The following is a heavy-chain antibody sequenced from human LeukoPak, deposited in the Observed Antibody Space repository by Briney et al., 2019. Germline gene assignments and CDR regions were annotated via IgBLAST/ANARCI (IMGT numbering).Heavy chain of an antibody. CDR1: GGSFSGYY. J-gene: IGHJ5*02. D-gene: IGHD4-11*01. CDR3: ARVDYSNYGFNWFDP. CDR2: INHSGST. V-gene: IGHV4-34*01. Sequence: SETLSLTCAVYGGSFSGYYWSWIRQPPGKGLEWIGEINHSGSTNYNPSLKSRVTISVDTSKNQFSLKLSSVTAADTAVYYCARVDYSNYGFNWFDPWGQGTLVTVSS.